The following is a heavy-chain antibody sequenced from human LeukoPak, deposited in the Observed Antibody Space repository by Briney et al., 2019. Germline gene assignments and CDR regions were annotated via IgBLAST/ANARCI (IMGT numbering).Heavy chain of an antibody. V-gene: IGHV4-59*12. CDR2: IYYSGST. CDR1: GGSISGYY. D-gene: IGHD4-17*01. Sequence: SETLSLTCTVSGGSISGYYWSWIRQPPGKRLEWIGYIYYSGSTNYNPSLKSRVTMSVDTSKNQFSLKLSSVTAADTAVYYCALTTVTTKRFYFDYWGQGTLVTVSS. J-gene: IGHJ4*02. CDR3: ALTTVTTKRFYFDY.